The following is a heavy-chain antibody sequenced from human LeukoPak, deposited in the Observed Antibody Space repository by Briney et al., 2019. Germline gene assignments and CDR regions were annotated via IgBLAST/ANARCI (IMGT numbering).Heavy chain of an antibody. CDR1: ELNFRDFG. J-gene: IGHJ4*02. D-gene: IGHD7-27*01. CDR2: IKVDGSEK. Sequence: GGSLRLSCAASELNFRDFGMSWFGKAPGKGREGVANIKVDGSEKYYVDSVKGRFTISRDNAKNSLYLQMNSLRAEDTAVYYCARDPAWGALDYWGQGTLVTVSP. CDR3: ARDPAWGALDY. V-gene: IGHV3-7*03.